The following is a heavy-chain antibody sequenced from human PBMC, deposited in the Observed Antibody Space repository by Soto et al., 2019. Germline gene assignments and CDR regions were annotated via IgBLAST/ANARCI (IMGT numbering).Heavy chain of an antibody. D-gene: IGHD5-18*01. J-gene: IGHJ6*02. Sequence: SETLSLTCTVSGGSISTYYLSWIRQPPGKGLEWIGYIYYSGSTSYNPSLKSRVTISLDTSKNQFSLKLSFVTAADTAVYYCARGGYNYGHYYPIDVWGQGTTVTVSS. CDR3: ARGGYNYGHYYPIDV. CDR1: GGSISTYY. CDR2: IYYSGST. V-gene: IGHV4-59*01.